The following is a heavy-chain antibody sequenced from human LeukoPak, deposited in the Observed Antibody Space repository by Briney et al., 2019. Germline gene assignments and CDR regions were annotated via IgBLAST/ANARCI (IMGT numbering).Heavy chain of an antibody. CDR3: ARDLIAEYDY. J-gene: IGHJ4*02. Sequence: GGSLRLSCAASGFTFSSYAMSWVRQAPGKGLEWVSAISGSGGSTYYADSVKGRFTISRDNAKNSLYLQMNSLRDEDTAVYYCARDLIAEYDYWGQGTLVTVSS. CDR2: ISGSGGST. V-gene: IGHV3-23*01. CDR1: GFTFSSYA. D-gene: IGHD6-13*01.